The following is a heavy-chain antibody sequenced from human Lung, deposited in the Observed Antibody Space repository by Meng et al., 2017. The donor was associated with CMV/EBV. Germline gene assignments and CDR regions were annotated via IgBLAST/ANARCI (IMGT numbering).Heavy chain of an antibody. V-gene: IGHV1-18*01. J-gene: IGHJ4*02. CDR2: ISAYNDNT. Sequence: ASAMVFCKASGDTFTSYGFTWVRQDPGQGLEWVGWISAYNDNTNYARRLQGRVSMTTDTTTSTAYMELMSLRSDDTAVYYCASKVEPYYYDRSGYLNWGQGTLVTVSS. CDR1: GDTFTSYG. CDR3: ASKVEPYYYDRSGYLN. D-gene: IGHD3-22*01.